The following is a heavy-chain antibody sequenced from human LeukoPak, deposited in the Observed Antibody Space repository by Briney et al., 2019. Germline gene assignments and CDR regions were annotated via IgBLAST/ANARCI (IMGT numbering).Heavy chain of an antibody. CDR1: GFTFSSYA. CDR3: ATGIDNYDSSGYYSYFQH. J-gene: IGHJ1*01. V-gene: IGHV3-23*01. CDR2: IVGSGGST. Sequence: GGSLRLSCAASGFTFSSYAMSWVRQAPGKGLEWVSGIVGSGGSTYYADSVKGRFTTSRDNSKNTVYLQMNSLRAEEKAVYYCATGIDNYDSSGYYSYFQHWGQGTLVTVSS. D-gene: IGHD3-22*01.